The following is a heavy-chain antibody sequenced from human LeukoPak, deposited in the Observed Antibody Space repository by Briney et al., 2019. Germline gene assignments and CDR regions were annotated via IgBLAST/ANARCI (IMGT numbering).Heavy chain of an antibody. CDR1: GGSISSYY. Sequence: SETLSLTCTVSGGSISSYYWSWIRQPAGKGLEWIGRIYTSGSTNYNPSLKSRVTMSVDTSKNQFSLKLSSVTAADTAVYYCARDVDGARDGSGWYLVGKDWFDPWGQGTLVTVSS. D-gene: IGHD6-19*01. J-gene: IGHJ5*02. CDR2: IYTSGST. V-gene: IGHV4-4*07. CDR3: ARDVDGARDGSGWYLVGKDWFDP.